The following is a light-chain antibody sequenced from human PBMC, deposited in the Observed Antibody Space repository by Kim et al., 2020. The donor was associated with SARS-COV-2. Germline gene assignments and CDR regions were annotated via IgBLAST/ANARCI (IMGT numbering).Light chain of an antibody. CDR2: GKN. Sequence: ALGQTVKSTCQGDSLRSYYASWYQQKPGQAPVLVIYGKNSRPSEIPDRFSGSSSGNTASLTITGTQAEDEADYYCKSRDNSGNHVVFGGGTQLTVL. CDR3: KSRDNSGNHVV. V-gene: IGLV3-19*01. CDR1: SLRSYY. J-gene: IGLJ3*02.